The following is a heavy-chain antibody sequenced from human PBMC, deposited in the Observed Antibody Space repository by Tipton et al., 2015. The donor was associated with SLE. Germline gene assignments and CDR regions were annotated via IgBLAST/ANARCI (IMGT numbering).Heavy chain of an antibody. D-gene: IGHD1-26*01. V-gene: IGHV4-61*08. J-gene: IGHJ5*02. Sequence: TLSLTCTVSGGSISSGGYYWSWIRQHPGKGLEWIGYIYYSGSTNYNPSLKSRVTISVDTSKNQFSLKLSSVTAADTALYYCARNWRELPRWGNWFDPWGQGTLVTVSS. CDR1: GGSISSGGYY. CDR2: IYYSGST. CDR3: ARNWRELPRWGNWFDP.